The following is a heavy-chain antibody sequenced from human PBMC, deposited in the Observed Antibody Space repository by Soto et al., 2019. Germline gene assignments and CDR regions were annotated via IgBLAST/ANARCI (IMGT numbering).Heavy chain of an antibody. CDR3: ARVSVEMATFHYGMDG. CDR1: GATFSSYA. V-gene: IGHV1-69*01. J-gene: IGHJ6*02. CDR2: IIPIVGTA. D-gene: IGHD2-21*01. Sequence: QVQLVQSGAEVKKPGSSVKVSCKASGATFSSYAISWVRQAPGQGLAWMGGIIPIVGTANYAPKFQGRVTITADESTSTAYMELSSLRSEDTGVYYCARVSVEMATFHYGMDGWGQGTTVTGSS.